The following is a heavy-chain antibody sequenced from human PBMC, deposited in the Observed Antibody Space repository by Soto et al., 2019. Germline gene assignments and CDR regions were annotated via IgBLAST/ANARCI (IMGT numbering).Heavy chain of an antibody. J-gene: IGHJ3*02. V-gene: IGHV5-51*01. D-gene: IGHD3-22*01. CDR1: GYSFTSYW. Sequence: GESLKISCKGSGYSFTSYWIGWVRQMPVKGLEWMGIIYPGDSDTRYSPSFQGQVTISADKSISTAYLQWSSLKASDTATYYCASALDYYDSSGYYSPYAFDIWGQGPMVTVSS. CDR3: ASALDYYDSSGYYSPYAFDI. CDR2: IYPGDSDT.